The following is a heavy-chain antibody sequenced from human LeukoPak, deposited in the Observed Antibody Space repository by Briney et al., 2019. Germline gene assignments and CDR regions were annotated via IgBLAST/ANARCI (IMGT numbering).Heavy chain of an antibody. CDR2: ISGSGGST. V-gene: IGHV3-23*01. D-gene: IGHD3-10*01. CDR1: GFTFSSYA. Sequence: PGGSLRLSCAASGFTFSSYAVSWVSQAPGKGLEWVSAISGSGGSTYYADSVKGRFTISRDNSKNTLYLQMNSLRAEDTAVYYCAKVIGLLWFGDPSDYWGQGPLVTVSS. J-gene: IGHJ4*02. CDR3: AKVIGLLWFGDPSDY.